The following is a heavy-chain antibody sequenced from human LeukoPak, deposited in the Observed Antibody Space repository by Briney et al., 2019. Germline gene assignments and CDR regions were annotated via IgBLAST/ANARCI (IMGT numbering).Heavy chain of an antibody. Sequence: PGGSLRLSCAASGFTFSSYTLHWVRQAPGKGQRWVSLIHGDGRRKEYVESVKGRFSISRDNSKNTMYLQMNNPRTEDTAVYYCVTMELTFCGGDCESEQFQAWGQGTLVIVSS. CDR3: VTMELTFCGGDCESEQFQA. CDR2: IHGDGRRK. CDR1: GFTFSSYT. V-gene: IGHV3-30*04. J-gene: IGHJ1*01. D-gene: IGHD2-21*02.